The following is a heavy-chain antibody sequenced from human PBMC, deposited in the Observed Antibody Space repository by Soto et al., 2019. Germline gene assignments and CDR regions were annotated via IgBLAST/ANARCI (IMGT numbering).Heavy chain of an antibody. V-gene: IGHV1-69*13. CDR2: IIPIFGTA. CDR1: GGTFSSYA. CDR3: ARDWGDILTGYYVYYGMDV. J-gene: IGHJ6*02. D-gene: IGHD3-9*01. Sequence: SVKVSCKASGGTFSSYAISWVRQAPGQGLDWMGGIIPIFGTANYAQKFQGRVTITADESTSTAYMELSSLRSEDTAVYYCARDWGDILTGYYVYYGMDVWGQGTTVTVSS.